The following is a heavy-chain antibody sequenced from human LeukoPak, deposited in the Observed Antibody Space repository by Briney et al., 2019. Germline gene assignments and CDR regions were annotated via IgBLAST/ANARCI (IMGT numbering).Heavy chain of an antibody. CDR1: GGSISSYY. D-gene: IGHD6-19*01. J-gene: IGHJ6*03. CDR3: ARITHSSGWYYYYYMDV. V-gene: IGHV4-59*01. CDR2: IYYSGST. Sequence: SETLSLTCTVSGGSISSYYWSWIRQPAGKGLEWIGYIYYSGSTNYNPSLKSRVTISVDTSKNQFSLKLSSVTAADTAVYYCARITHSSGWYYYYYMDVWGKGTTVTISS.